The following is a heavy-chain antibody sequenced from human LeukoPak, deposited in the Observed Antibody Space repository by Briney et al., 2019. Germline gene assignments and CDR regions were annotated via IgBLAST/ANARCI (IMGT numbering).Heavy chain of an antibody. V-gene: IGHV1-58*01. CDR3: AADKYSYGYSPFDY. J-gene: IGHJ4*02. Sequence: ASVKVSCKASGFTFTSPAVQWVRQARGQRLEWIGWIVVGSGNTNYAQKFQERVTITRDMSTSTAYMELSSLRSEDTAVYYCAADKYSYGYSPFDYWGQGTLVTVSS. D-gene: IGHD5-18*01. CDR1: GFTFTSPA. CDR2: IVVGSGNT.